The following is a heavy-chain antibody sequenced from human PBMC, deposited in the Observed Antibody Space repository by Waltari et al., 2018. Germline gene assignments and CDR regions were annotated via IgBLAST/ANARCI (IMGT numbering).Heavy chain of an antibody. CDR1: GFTVSSNY. J-gene: IGHJ6*03. Sequence: EVQLVETGGGLIQPGGSLRLSCAASGFTVSSNYMSWVRQAPGKGLEWVSVIYSGGSTYYADSGKGRFTISRDNSKNTLYLQMNSLRAEDTAVYYCARVIIRQQLVPRYYYYMDVWGKGTTVTVSS. D-gene: IGHD6-13*01. CDR3: ARVIIRQQLVPRYYYYMDV. V-gene: IGHV3-53*02. CDR2: IYSGGST.